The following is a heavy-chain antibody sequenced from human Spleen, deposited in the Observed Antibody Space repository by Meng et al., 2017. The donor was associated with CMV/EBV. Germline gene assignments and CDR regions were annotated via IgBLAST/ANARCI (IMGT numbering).Heavy chain of an antibody. D-gene: IGHD1-14*01. CDR3: ARTPGDWYFEL. Sequence: LSCAASGFTCSPYNMIWVRQAPGKGLEWVSSISSSSSYIYYADSVKGRFTISRDNAKNSLYLQMNSLRVEDTAIYYCARTPGDWYFELWGRGTLVTVSS. V-gene: IGHV3-21*01. J-gene: IGHJ2*01. CDR2: ISSSSSYI. CDR1: GFTCSPYN.